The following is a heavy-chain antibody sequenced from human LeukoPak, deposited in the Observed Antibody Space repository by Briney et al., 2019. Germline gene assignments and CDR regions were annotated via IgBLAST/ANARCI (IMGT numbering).Heavy chain of an antibody. CDR3: AHTLRWFGDPSAFDI. V-gene: IGHV4-34*01. D-gene: IGHD3-10*01. Sequence: SETLSLTCAVYGGSFSGYYWSWIRQPPGKGLEWIGEINHSGSTNYNPSLKSRVTISVDTSKNQFSLKLSSVTAADTAVYYCAHTLRWFGDPSAFDIWGQGTMVTVSS. J-gene: IGHJ3*02. CDR2: INHSGST. CDR1: GGSFSGYY.